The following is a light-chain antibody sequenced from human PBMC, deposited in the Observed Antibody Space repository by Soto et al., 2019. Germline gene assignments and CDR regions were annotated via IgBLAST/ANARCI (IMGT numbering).Light chain of an antibody. CDR2: DAS. J-gene: IGKJ1*01. CDR3: HYYDKWPPGT. CDR1: QSVSQSVTTN. Sequence: EIVMMQFPATLSVSPGERVILSSRASQSVSQSVTTNLAWYQQKPGQAPRLLIFDASARAVDIPGRFSGSKSGTEFTLTISSLQPEDFAVYYCHYYDKWPPGTFGQGNKVDIK. V-gene: IGKV3D-15*01.